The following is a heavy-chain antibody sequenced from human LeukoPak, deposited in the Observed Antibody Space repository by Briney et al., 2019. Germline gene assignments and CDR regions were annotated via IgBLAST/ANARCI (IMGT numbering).Heavy chain of an antibody. CDR2: IYYSGST. J-gene: IGHJ4*02. CDR1: GGSMSSHY. D-gene: IGHD1-26*01. Sequence: SETLSLTCTVSGGSMSSHYWSWIRQPPGKGLEWIGYIYYSGSTNYNPSLKSRVTISVDTSKNQFSLKLSSVTAADTAVYYCAREGVGVTMAHWGQGTLVTVSS. CDR3: AREGVGVTMAH. V-gene: IGHV4-59*08.